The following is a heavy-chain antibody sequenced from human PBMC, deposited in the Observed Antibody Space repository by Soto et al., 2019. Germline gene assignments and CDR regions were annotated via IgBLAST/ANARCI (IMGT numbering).Heavy chain of an antibody. CDR2: ISAYNGNT. CDR3: ARDFRHYYGSGSYFDY. Sequence: QVQRVQSGAEVKKPGASVKVSCRASGYTFTSYGITWVRQAPGQGLEGMGWISAYNGNTNYAQKLQGRVTMTTDTSTSTAYMELRSLRSDDTAVYYCARDFRHYYGSGSYFDYWGQGTLVTVSS. J-gene: IGHJ4*02. CDR1: GYTFTSYG. D-gene: IGHD3-10*01. V-gene: IGHV1-18*01.